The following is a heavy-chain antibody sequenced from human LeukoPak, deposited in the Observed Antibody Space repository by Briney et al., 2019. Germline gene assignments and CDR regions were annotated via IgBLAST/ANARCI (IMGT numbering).Heavy chain of an antibody. Sequence: ASVKVSCKASGYTFTSYGISWVRQAPGQGLEWMGWISAYNGNTNYAQKLQGRVTMTTDTSTSTAYMELRSLRADDTAVYYCARDRADPYHYGSGSYFNDYWGQGTLVTVSS. CDR2: ISAYNGNT. V-gene: IGHV1-18*01. CDR3: ARDRADPYHYGSGSYFNDY. D-gene: IGHD3-10*01. J-gene: IGHJ4*02. CDR1: GYTFTSYG.